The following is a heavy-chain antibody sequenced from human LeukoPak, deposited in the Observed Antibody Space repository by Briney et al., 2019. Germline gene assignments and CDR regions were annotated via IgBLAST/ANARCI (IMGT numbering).Heavy chain of an antibody. D-gene: IGHD3-10*01. J-gene: IGHJ4*02. CDR2: IYYSGST. Sequence: SETLSLTCTVSGGSISSYYWSWIRQPPGKGLEWIGYIYYSGSTNYNPSLKSRVTISVDTSKNQFSLKLSSVTAADTAVYYCARVRGYYGSGSYYNVPNDFDYWGQGTLVTVSS. CDR3: ARVRGYYGSGSYYNVPNDFDY. CDR1: GGSISSYY. V-gene: IGHV4-59*01.